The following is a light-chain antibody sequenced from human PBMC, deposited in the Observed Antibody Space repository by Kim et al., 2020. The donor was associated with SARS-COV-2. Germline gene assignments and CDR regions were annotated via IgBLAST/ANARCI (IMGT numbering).Light chain of an antibody. CDR3: LQHSTYPIT. V-gene: IGKV1-17*01. CDR2: GAS. Sequence: ASVGDVVAIPCRASQDIRNDLGWYQQNPGRAPKRLIYGASSWQSGVPSRFSGSGSGTEFPLTISSVQPEDFATYFCLQHSTYPITFGQGTRLEIK. CDR1: QDIRND. J-gene: IGKJ5*01.